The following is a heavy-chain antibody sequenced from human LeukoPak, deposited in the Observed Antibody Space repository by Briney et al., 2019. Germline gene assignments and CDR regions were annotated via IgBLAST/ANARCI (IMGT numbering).Heavy chain of an antibody. CDR2: IYTSGST. V-gene: IGHV4-4*09. Sequence: SETLSLTCTVSGASISSYYWSWIRQPPGKGLEWIGNIYTSGSTNYNPSPKSRVTISVDTCKNQFSLKLRTVTAADTAVYYCARPAWSYDSSGLPGGGRFDSWGQGTLVTVSS. CDR3: ARPAWSYDSSGLPGGGRFDS. J-gene: IGHJ4*02. CDR1: GASISSYY. D-gene: IGHD3-22*01.